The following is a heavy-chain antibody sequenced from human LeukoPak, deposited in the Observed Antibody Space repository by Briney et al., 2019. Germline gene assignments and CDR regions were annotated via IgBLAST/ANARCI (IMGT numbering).Heavy chain of an antibody. Sequence: GGSLRLSCAASGFAFSSYAMTWVRQAPGKGLEWVSAISGSGGSTYYADSVKGRFTISRDNSRDTLYPQMNSLRAEDTAVYYCAKGYYDYVWGSYYFDYWGQGTLVTVSS. CDR2: ISGSGGST. J-gene: IGHJ4*02. V-gene: IGHV3-23*01. D-gene: IGHD3-16*01. CDR1: GFAFSSYA. CDR3: AKGYYDYVWGSYYFDY.